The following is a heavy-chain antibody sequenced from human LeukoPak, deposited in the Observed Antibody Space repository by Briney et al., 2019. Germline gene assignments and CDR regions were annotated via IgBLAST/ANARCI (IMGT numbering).Heavy chain of an antibody. CDR3: ARGVYYGSGSYYAGSAFDI. V-gene: IGHV4-4*07. CDR2: IYTSGST. Sequence: SETLSLTCTVSGGSISSYYWSWIRQPAGKGLEWIGRIYTSGSTNYNPSLTSRVTMSVDTSKNQFSLKLSSVTAADPAVYYCARGVYYGSGSYYAGSAFDIWGQGTMVTVSS. D-gene: IGHD3-10*01. J-gene: IGHJ3*02. CDR1: GGSISSYY.